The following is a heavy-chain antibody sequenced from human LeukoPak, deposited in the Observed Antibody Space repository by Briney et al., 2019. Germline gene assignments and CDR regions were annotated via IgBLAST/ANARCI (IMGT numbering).Heavy chain of an antibody. CDR1: GYTFTGYY. D-gene: IGHD5-18*01. V-gene: IGHV1-2*02. Sequence: ASVKVSCKASGYTFTGYYMHWVRQAPGQGLEWMGWINPNSGGTNYALKFQGRVTMTRDTSISTAYMELSRLRSDDAAVYYCASSVDTALVSDVGFDIWGQGTMVTVSS. CDR3: ASSVDTALVSDVGFDI. CDR2: INPNSGGT. J-gene: IGHJ3*02.